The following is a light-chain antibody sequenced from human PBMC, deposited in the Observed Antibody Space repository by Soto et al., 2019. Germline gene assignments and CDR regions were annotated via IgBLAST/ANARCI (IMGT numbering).Light chain of an antibody. J-gene: IGKJ1*01. CDR3: QQCGSSSWT. CDR1: QSVSSSF. V-gene: IGKV3-20*01. CDR2: GAS. Sequence: EIVLTQSPGTLSLSPGERATLSCRASQSVSSSFLAWYQQTPGQAPRLLIYGASSRATGIPDRFSGSGSGTDFTLTISRLEPEDFAVYYCQQCGSSSWTFGQGTKVASK.